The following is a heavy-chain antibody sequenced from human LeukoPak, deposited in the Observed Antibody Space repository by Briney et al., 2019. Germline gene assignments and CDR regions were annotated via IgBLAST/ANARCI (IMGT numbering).Heavy chain of an antibody. J-gene: IGHJ3*02. V-gene: IGHV4-59*08. CDR3: ARGTVVNDAFDI. Sequence: SETLSLTCTVSGGSISSYHWSWIRQPPGKGLEWIGYIYYTGDTNYKPSLKSRVTISVDTSKNQFSLKLASVTAADTAVYYCARGTVVNDAFDIWGQGTMVTVSS. CDR1: GGSISSYH. CDR2: IYYTGDT. D-gene: IGHD4-23*01.